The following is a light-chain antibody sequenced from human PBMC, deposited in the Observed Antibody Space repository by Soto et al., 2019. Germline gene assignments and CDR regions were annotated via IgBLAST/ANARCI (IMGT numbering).Light chain of an antibody. V-gene: IGLV2-14*01. CDR2: DVS. CDR1: SSDVGGYNY. Sequence: QSALTQPASVSGSPGQSITISCTGTSSDVGGYNYVSWHQQLPGKVPKLMIYDVSNRPSGVSNRFSGSKSGNTASLTISGLQAEDEADYYCSSYTRSSTLVFGGGTKVTVL. J-gene: IGLJ2*01. CDR3: SSYTRSSTLV.